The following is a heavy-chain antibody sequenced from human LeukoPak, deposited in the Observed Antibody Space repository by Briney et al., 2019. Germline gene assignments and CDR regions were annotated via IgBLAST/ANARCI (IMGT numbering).Heavy chain of an antibody. Sequence: GASVKVSCKASGGTFSSYAISWVRQAPGQGLEWMGRIIPILGIANYAQKFQGRVTITADKSTSTAYMELSSLRSEDTAVYYCATARAGWEFDYWGQGTLVTVSS. CDR2: IIPILGIA. J-gene: IGHJ4*02. CDR1: GGTFSSYA. D-gene: IGHD1-26*01. V-gene: IGHV1-69*04. CDR3: ATARAGWEFDY.